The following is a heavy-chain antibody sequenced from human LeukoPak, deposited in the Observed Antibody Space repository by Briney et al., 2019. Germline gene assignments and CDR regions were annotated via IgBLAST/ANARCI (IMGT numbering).Heavy chain of an antibody. CDR3: AKSNSLYYYDSSGITPLYFDY. V-gene: IGHV1-46*01. CDR2: INPSGGST. Sequence: ASVKVSCKASGYTFTSYYMHWVRQAPGQGLKWMGIINPSGGSTSYAQKFQGRVTMTRDTSTSTVYMEPSSLRSEDTAVYYCAKSNSLYYYDSSGITPLYFDYWGQGTLVTVSS. D-gene: IGHD3-22*01. J-gene: IGHJ4*02. CDR1: GYTFTSYY.